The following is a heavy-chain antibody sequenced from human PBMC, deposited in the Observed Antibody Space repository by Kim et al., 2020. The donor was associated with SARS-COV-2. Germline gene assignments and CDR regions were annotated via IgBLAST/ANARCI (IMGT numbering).Heavy chain of an antibody. D-gene: IGHD3-22*01. CDR2: ISVGGGTT. CDR1: GFTFSSYA. V-gene: IGHV3-23*01. CDR3: AKPQTVDVSGYYD. Sequence: GGSLRLSCTASGFTFSSYAMTWVRQAPGKGLEWISRISVGGGTTYYADSVKGRFTIFRDDSKNTLNLQMNSLRAEDTAVYFCAKPQTVDVSGYYDWGQGTLVTVSS. J-gene: IGHJ4*02.